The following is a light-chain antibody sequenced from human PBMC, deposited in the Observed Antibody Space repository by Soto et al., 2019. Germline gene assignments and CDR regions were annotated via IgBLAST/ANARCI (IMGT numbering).Light chain of an antibody. Sequence: VVVTQSPLSLSVTPGEPASISCRSSQSLLHSNGYNYLDWYLQKPGQSPQLLIYLGSNRASGVPDRFSGSGSGTDFTLKISRVEAEDVGVYYCMQALQTPPTFGQGTRLEIK. J-gene: IGKJ5*01. V-gene: IGKV2-28*01. CDR3: MQALQTPPT. CDR1: QSLLHSNGYNY. CDR2: LGS.